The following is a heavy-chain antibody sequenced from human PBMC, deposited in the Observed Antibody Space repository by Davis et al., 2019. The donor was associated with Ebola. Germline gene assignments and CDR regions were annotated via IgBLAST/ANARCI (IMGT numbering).Heavy chain of an antibody. CDR1: GFSLSTSGVG. CDR3: AHSPSSGYPRYFQH. CDR2: IYWDDDK. J-gene: IGHJ1*01. Sequence: SGPTLVKPTQTLTLTCTFSGFSLSTSGVGVGWIRQPPGKALEWLALIYWDDDKRYSPSLKSRLTTTKDTSKNQVVLTMTNMDPVDTATYYCAHSPSSGYPRYFQHWGQGTLVTVSS. V-gene: IGHV2-5*02. D-gene: IGHD3-22*01.